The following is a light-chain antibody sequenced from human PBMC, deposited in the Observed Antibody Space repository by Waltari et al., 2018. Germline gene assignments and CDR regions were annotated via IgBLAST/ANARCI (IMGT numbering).Light chain of an antibody. Sequence: QSVLAQPPSVSGTPGQRVTISCTGSSSNIGAYDVHWYQQLPGTAPKLLIYGTNSRPSGVPDRFSGSKSVTSASLVIAGLQVEDEAEYYCQTYDRSLSASVFGGGTKLTVL. CDR2: GTN. J-gene: IGLJ2*01. V-gene: IGLV1-40*01. CDR3: QTYDRSLSASV. CDR1: SSNIGAYD.